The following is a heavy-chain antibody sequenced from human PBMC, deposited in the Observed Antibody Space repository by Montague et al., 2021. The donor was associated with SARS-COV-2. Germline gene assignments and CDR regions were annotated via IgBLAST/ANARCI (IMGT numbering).Heavy chain of an antibody. V-gene: IGHV4-34*01. CDR3: ARARQDVVVPALGIRAYYYYYYLVV. CDR1: GGSFSGYY. J-gene: IGHJ6*03. CDR2: INHSGST. D-gene: IGHD2-2*01. Sequence: SETLSLTCAVYGGSFSGYYWSWIRQPPGKGLEWIGEINHSGSTNYNPSLKSRVTISVDTSKNQFSLKLSFVTAADTAVYYCARARQDVVVPALGIRAYYYYYYLVVWAKGTSVTASS.